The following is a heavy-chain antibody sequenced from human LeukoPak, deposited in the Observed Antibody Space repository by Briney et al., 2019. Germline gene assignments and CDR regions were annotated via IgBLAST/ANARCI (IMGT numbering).Heavy chain of an antibody. CDR1: GGSISSYY. CDR3: VRGISRRIVLMVYAMGTRFDY. D-gene: IGHD2-8*01. J-gene: IGHJ4*02. CDR2: IYYSGST. V-gene: IGHV4-59*12. Sequence: KPSETLSLTCTVSGGSISSYYWSWIRQPPGKGLEWIGYIYYSGSTNYNPSLKSRVTISVDTSKNQFSLKLSSVTAADTAVYYCVRGISRRIVLMVYAMGTRFDYWGQGTLVTVSS.